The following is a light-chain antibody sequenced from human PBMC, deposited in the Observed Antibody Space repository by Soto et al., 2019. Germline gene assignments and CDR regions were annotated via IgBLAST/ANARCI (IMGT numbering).Light chain of an antibody. Sequence: IQMTQATSTLSASLLDRLTITCRASQSIGSWLAWYQQISGRAPNLLIYDASSLQSGVPSRFSGSGSGTEFTLTISSLQPDDFATYYCQQYNTYSWTFGQGTRVDI. CDR2: DAS. CDR1: QSIGSW. CDR3: QQYNTYSWT. V-gene: IGKV1-5*01. J-gene: IGKJ1*01.